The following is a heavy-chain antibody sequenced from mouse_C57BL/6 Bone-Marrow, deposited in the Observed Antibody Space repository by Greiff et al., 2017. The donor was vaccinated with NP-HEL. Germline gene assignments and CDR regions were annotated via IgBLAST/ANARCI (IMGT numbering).Heavy chain of an antibody. D-gene: IGHD1-1*01. V-gene: IGHV1-19*01. CDR1: GYTFTDYY. J-gene: IGHJ4*01. CDR3: ARYGSSYDYYAMDY. Sequence: EVQLQQSGPVLVKPGASVKMSCKASGYTFTDYYMNWVKQSHGKSLEWIGVINPYNGGTSSNQKFKGKAALTVDKSSSTAYMELNSLTSEDSAVYYCARYGSSYDYYAMDYWGQGTSVTVSS. CDR2: INPYNGGT.